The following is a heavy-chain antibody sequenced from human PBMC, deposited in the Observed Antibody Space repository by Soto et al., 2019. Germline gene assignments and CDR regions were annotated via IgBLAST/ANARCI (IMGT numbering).Heavy chain of an antibody. Sequence: QVQLQESGPGLVKPSETLSLTCTVSGDSISNYYWSWIGQTPGKGLEWIGYIYYSGSTNYNPSLTRRVTISVDTSKNHFALKLSSVTAADTAVYYCARHLWVGSSWYLGAFDIWGQGTMVTVSS. J-gene: IGHJ3*02. CDR3: ARHLWVGSSWYLGAFDI. V-gene: IGHV4-59*08. CDR1: GDSISNYY. CDR2: IYYSGST. D-gene: IGHD6-13*01.